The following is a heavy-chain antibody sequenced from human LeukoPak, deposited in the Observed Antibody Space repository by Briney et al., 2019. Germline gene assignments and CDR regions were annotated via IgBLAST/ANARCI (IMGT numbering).Heavy chain of an antibody. J-gene: IGHJ3*02. CDR1: GYTFTGYY. D-gene: IGHD2-15*01. V-gene: IGHV1-2*02. Sequence: ASVKVSCKASGYTFTGYYMHWVRQAPGQGLEWMGWINPNSGGTNYAQKLQGRVTMTTDTSTSTAYMELRSLRSDDTAVYYCARDRRGYCSGGSCYYAFDIWGQGTMVTVSS. CDR2: INPNSGGT. CDR3: ARDRRGYCSGGSCYYAFDI.